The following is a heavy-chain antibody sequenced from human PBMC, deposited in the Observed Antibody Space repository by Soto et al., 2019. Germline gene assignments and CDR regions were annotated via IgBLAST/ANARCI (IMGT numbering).Heavy chain of an antibody. CDR3: ATFHGGGG. V-gene: IGHV3-48*03. Sequence: PGGSLRLSCVGSGFTFSSYEFNWVRQAPGKGLEWVSYISISGSSIHYADSVKGRFTISRDNAKNSLYLQMSSLRAEDTAFYSFATFHGGGGWGQGTLVTVSS. CDR2: ISISGSSI. CDR1: GFTFSSYE. J-gene: IGHJ4*02. D-gene: IGHD2-21*01.